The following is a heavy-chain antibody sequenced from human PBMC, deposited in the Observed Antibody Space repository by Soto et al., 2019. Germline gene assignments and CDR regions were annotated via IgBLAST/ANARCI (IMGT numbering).Heavy chain of an antibody. CDR1: GGSISSSSYY. Sequence: SETLSLTCTVSGGSISSSSYYWGWIRQPPGKGLEWIGSIYYSGSTYYNPSLKSRVTISVDTSKNQFSLKLSSVTAADTAVYYCASVGYDFWSGYFSPTSNWFDPWGQGTLVTVSS. D-gene: IGHD3-3*01. J-gene: IGHJ5*02. V-gene: IGHV4-39*01. CDR3: ASVGYDFWSGYFSPTSNWFDP. CDR2: IYYSGST.